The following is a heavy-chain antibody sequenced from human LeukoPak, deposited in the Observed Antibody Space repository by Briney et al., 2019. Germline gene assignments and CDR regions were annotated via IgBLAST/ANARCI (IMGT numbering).Heavy chain of an antibody. V-gene: IGHV4-34*01. Sequence: SETLSLTCAVYGGSFSGYYWSWIRQPPGKGLEWIGEINHSGSTNHNPSLKSRVTISVDTSKNQFSLKLSSVTAADTAVYYCAGVSRLRGNYDFWSGYYFAYWGQGTLVAVSS. D-gene: IGHD3-3*01. CDR3: AGVSRLRGNYDFWSGYYFAY. CDR2: INHSGST. CDR1: GGSFSGYY. J-gene: IGHJ4*02.